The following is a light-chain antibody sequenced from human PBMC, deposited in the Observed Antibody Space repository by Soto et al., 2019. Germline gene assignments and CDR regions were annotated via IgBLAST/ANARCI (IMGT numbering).Light chain of an antibody. V-gene: IGLV2-23*02. CDR1: SSDVGTYSL. Sequence: QSALTQSASVSGFPGQSITISCTGTSSDVGTYSLVSWYQQHPGKAPKLIIYDVTKRPSGVSNRFSGSKSGNTASLTISGLQAEDEAVYYCCSYGGSTTYVILGGGTKVTVL. J-gene: IGLJ2*01. CDR2: DVT. CDR3: CSYGGSTTYVI.